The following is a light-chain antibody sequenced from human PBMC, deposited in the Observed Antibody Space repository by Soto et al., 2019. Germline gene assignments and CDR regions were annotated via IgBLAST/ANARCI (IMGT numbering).Light chain of an antibody. Sequence: QSALTQPASVSGSPGQSITISCTGTSSDVGGYNYVSWFQQHPGKAPKLKIYEVSNRPSGVSNRFSGSKSGNTASLTISELQAEYEADYYCTSFTTISTWVFGGGTKVTVL. CDR2: EVS. J-gene: IGLJ3*02. CDR3: TSFTTISTWV. CDR1: SSDVGGYNY. V-gene: IGLV2-14*01.